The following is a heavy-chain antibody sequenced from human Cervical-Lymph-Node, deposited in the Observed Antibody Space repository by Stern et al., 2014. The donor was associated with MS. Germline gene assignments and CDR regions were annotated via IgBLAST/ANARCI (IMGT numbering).Heavy chain of an antibody. CDR1: GYTFTSHY. CDR2: INTNTGKP. CDR3: ARDSSPRFLEWLYPDY. D-gene: IGHD3-3*01. Sequence: QVQLVQSGSELKKPGASVKVSCKASGYTFTSHYINWVRQAPGQGLEWMGWINTNTGKPTYAKGLTGRFVFSLDTSVSTAYLEIRSLKAEDTALYYCARDSSPRFLEWLYPDYWGQGTLVTVSS. J-gene: IGHJ4*02. V-gene: IGHV7-4-1*02.